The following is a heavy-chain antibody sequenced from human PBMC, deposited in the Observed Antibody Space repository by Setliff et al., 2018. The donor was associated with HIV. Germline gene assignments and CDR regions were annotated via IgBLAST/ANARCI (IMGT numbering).Heavy chain of an antibody. CDR3: ARTLGDIAVAYYFDY. V-gene: IGHV4-34*01. D-gene: IGHD6-19*01. Sequence: KTSETLSLTCAVYGGSFSGYYWSWIRQPPGKGLEWIGEINHSGSTNYNPSLKSRVTISVDTSKNQFSLKLSSVAAADTAVYYCARTLGDIAVAYYFDYRGQGTLVTVSS. CDR2: INHSGST. CDR1: GGSFSGYY. J-gene: IGHJ4*02.